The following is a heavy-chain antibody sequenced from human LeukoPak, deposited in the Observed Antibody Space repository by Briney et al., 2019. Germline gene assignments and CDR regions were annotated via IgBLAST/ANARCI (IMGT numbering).Heavy chain of an antibody. Sequence: SETLSLTCTVSGGSISSYYWSWIRQPAGKGPEWIGRIYTSGSTNYNPSLKSRVTMSVDTSKNQFSLKLSSVTAADTAVYYCARGAFFGVVIHAFDIWGQGTMVTVSS. CDR3: ARGAFFGVVIHAFDI. CDR2: IYTSGST. V-gene: IGHV4-4*07. CDR1: GGSISSYY. J-gene: IGHJ3*02. D-gene: IGHD3-3*01.